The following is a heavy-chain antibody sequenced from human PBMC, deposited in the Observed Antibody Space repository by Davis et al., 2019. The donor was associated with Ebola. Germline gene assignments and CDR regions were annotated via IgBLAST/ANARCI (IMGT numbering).Heavy chain of an antibody. Sequence: SETLSLTCTVSGGSISSYYWGWIRQPPGKGLEWIGSIYYSGSTYYNPSLKSRVTISVDTSKNQFSLKLSSVTAADTAVYYCALSSSSWYHRDSAYFDYWGQGTLVTVSS. CDR1: GGSISSYY. V-gene: IGHV4-39*01. D-gene: IGHD6-13*01. CDR2: IYYSGST. CDR3: ALSSSSWYHRDSAYFDY. J-gene: IGHJ4*02.